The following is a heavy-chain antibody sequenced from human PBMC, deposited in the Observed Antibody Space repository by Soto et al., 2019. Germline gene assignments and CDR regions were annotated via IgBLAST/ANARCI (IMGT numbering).Heavy chain of an antibody. J-gene: IGHJ4*02. D-gene: IGHD5-12*01. CDR2: IYHSGST. CDR3: AAGGGLPRYY. V-gene: IGHV4-30-2*01. CDR1: GGSISSGGYS. Sequence: QLQLQESGSGLVKPSQTLSLTCAVSGGSISSGGYSWSWIRQPPGKGLEWIGYIYHSGSTYYYPSIXSXRXIXIDRSKNQCSRTLSSVPAADTAEYYCAAGGGLPRYYWGQGTLVTVSS.